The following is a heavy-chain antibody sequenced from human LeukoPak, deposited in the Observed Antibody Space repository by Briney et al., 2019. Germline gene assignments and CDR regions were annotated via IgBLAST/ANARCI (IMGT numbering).Heavy chain of an antibody. CDR3: ARRHLGNFDY. D-gene: IGHD1-26*01. CDR2: IYYSGST. V-gene: IGHV4-59*01. Sequence: KPSETLSLTCTVSGGSISSYYWSWIRQPPGKGLEWIGYIYYSGSTNYNPSLKSRVTISVNTSKNQFSLKLSSVTAADTAVYYCARRHLGNFDYWGQGTLVTVSS. CDR1: GGSISSYY. J-gene: IGHJ4*02.